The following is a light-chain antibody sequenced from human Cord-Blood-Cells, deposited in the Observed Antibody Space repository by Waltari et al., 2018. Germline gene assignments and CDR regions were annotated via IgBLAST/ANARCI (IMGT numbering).Light chain of an antibody. Sequence: DLQMTQSPSSLSASVGDRVTITCQPSQDISNYLNWYQQKPGKAPKLLIYDASNLETGVPSRFSGSGSGTDFTFTISSLQPEDIATYYCQQYDNLPITFGQGTRLEIK. CDR2: DAS. CDR1: QDISNY. CDR3: QQYDNLPIT. V-gene: IGKV1-33*01. J-gene: IGKJ5*01.